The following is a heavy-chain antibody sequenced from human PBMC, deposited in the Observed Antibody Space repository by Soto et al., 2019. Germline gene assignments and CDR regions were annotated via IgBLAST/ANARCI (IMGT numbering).Heavy chain of an antibody. Sequence: SETLSLTCTVSGGSISSSSYYWGWIRQPPGKGLEWIGSIYYSGSTYYNPSLKSRVTISVDTSKNQFSLKLSSVTAADTAVYYCARPTPPYYDILTVYYFQYYYYYMDVWGKGTTVTVSS. V-gene: IGHV4-39*01. CDR1: GGSISSSSYY. CDR3: ARPTPPYYDILTVYYFQYYYYYMDV. D-gene: IGHD3-9*01. J-gene: IGHJ6*03. CDR2: IYYSGST.